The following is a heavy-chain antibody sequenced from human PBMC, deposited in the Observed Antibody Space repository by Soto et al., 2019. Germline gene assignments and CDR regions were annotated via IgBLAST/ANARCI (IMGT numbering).Heavy chain of an antibody. CDR1: GGTFSSYT. D-gene: IGHD4-17*01. J-gene: IGHJ5*02. Sequence: QVQLVQSGAEVKKPGSSVKVSCKASGGTFSSYTISWVRQAPGQGLEWMGRIIPILGIANYAQKFQGRVTITVDKSTSTAYMELSSLRSEDTSVYYCARAPDSGDYGGWFDPWGQGTLVTVSS. V-gene: IGHV1-69*02. CDR2: IIPILGIA. CDR3: ARAPDSGDYGGWFDP.